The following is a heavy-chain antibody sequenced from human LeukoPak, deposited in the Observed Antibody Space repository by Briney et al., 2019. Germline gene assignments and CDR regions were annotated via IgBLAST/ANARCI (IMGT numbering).Heavy chain of an antibody. V-gene: IGHV4-39*01. CDR2: IYYSGST. J-gene: IGHJ4*02. D-gene: IGHD5-18*01. CDR3: ARDGYTYGSFDY. CDR1: GGSISGSSYF. Sequence: KPSETLSLTCSVSGGSISGSSYFWGWIRQPPGKGLEWIGSIYYSGSTYSNPSLKGRVTISVDTSKSQFSLKLTSVTAADTAVYYCARDGYTYGSFDYWGQGTLVTVSS.